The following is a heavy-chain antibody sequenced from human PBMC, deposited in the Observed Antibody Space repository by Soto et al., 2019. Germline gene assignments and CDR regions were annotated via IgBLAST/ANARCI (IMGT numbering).Heavy chain of an antibody. D-gene: IGHD1-7*01. CDR3: AGTSPLRWHYMDV. V-gene: IGHV6-1*01. Sequence: SQTLSLTCVISGDSVSSYSAAWNWNKKSPSRDLKWLGSTYSRPRGYNDYAVSVRSRITVNADTSKNQLSLHINSITSADTAGYHHAGTSPLRWHYMDVWDQGTTVSVSS. CDR2: TYSRPRGYN. J-gene: IGHJ6*03. CDR1: GDSVSSYSAA.